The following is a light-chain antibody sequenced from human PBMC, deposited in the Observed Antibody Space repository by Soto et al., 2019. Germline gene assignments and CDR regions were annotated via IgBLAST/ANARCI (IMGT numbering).Light chain of an antibody. CDR2: AAS. J-gene: IGKJ3*01. Sequence: DIQMTQSPSSLSASVGVRVTITCRASQSINSYLNWYQQKPGKGPKLLIHAASSLQSGVPSRFRGSGSGTDFTLTISSLQPEDFATYYCQQSYSAPFTFGPGTKVDVK. V-gene: IGKV1-39*01. CDR3: QQSYSAPFT. CDR1: QSINSY.